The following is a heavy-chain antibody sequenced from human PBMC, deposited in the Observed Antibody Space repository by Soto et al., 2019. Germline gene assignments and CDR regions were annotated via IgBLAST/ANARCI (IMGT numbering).Heavy chain of an antibody. J-gene: IGHJ4*02. D-gene: IGHD6-13*01. CDR1: GFIFSGYA. V-gene: IGHV3-30-3*01. Sequence: GGSLRLSCAASGFIFSGYAMHWVRQAPGKGLEWVAVISNDGSNKYNADSVKGRFTISRDNSKNTLYLQMNSLRAEDTAVYYRARDGSSWYGGYDYWGQGILVTVSS. CDR3: ARDGSSWYGGYDY. CDR2: ISNDGSNK.